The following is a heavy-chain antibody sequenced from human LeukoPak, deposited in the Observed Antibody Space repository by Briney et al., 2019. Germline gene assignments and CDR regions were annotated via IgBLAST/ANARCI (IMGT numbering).Heavy chain of an antibody. J-gene: IGHJ4*02. V-gene: IGHV4-31*03. CDR2: IYYSGST. CDR3: ARNSYGLYCFDY. Sequence: HPSETLSLTCTVSGGSISSGGYYWSWIRQHPGKGLEWIGYIYYSGSTYYNPSLKSRVTISVDTSKNQFSLKLSSVTAADTAVYYCARNSYGLYCFDYWGQGTLVTVSS. CDR1: GGSISSGGYY. D-gene: IGHD5-18*01.